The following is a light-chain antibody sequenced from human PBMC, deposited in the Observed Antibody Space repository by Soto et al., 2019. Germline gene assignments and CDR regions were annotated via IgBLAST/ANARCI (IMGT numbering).Light chain of an antibody. CDR2: DAS. CDR1: QSIDNF. V-gene: IGKV1-39*01. J-gene: IGKJ1*01. Sequence: DIQMTQFPSSLSASVGDRVTITCRASQSIDNFVNWYRQKPGKAPSLLIYDASTLQSGVSSRFSGSGSGTDFPLTISSLQPEDFATYYCHQSYTLPRTFGQGTKVEMK. CDR3: HQSYTLPRT.